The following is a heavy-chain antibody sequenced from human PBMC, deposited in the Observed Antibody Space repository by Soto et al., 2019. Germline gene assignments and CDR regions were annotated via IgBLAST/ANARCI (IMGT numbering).Heavy chain of an antibody. CDR3: ASHTRPYVMFGGVVVPFDF. V-gene: IGHV5-10-1*01. Sequence: GESLKISCRGSGYSFTSYWITWVRQMPGKGLEWMGRIDPSDSSSNYSPSFQGHVTFSADKSISTAYLQWSSLEASDTAMYYCASHTRPYVMFGGVVVPFDFWCQGTMVTVST. D-gene: IGHD3-16*02. CDR1: GYSFTSYW. CDR2: IDPSDSSS. J-gene: IGHJ4*02.